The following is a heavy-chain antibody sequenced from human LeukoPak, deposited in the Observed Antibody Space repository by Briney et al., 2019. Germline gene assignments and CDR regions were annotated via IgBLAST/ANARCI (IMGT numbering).Heavy chain of an antibody. D-gene: IGHD5-24*01. V-gene: IGHV3-30*04. CDR3: GRDPSARVTIDF. CDR1: GFTFSNYA. Sequence: GGSRRLSCAASGFTFSNYAMHWVRQAPGKGLEWVAIVSHDGRNQYYAESVKGRFTISRDSSKNTVSLQMNSLRAGDSALYYCGRDPSARVTIDFWGQGTLVTVSS. CDR2: VSHDGRNQ. J-gene: IGHJ4*02.